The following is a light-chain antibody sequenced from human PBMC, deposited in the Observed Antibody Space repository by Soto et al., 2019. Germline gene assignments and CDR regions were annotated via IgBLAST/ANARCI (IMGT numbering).Light chain of an antibody. CDR2: DAS. CDR1: QSISSW. V-gene: IGKV1-5*02. CDR3: QQYNSYSRR. J-gene: IGKJ1*01. Sequence: YVGDRVTIICRASQSISSWLAWYQQKPGKAPKLLIYDASSLESGVPSRFSGSGSGTEFTLTISSLQPDDFATYYCQQYNSYSRRFGQGTKVDIK.